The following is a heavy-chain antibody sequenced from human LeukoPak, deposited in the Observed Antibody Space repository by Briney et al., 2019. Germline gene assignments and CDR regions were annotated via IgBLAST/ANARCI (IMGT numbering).Heavy chain of an antibody. Sequence: SETLSLTCTVSGGSISSHYLSWIRQPPGNGLEWIGYIYNSESTNYNPSLRSRVTMSIDTSKNQLSLKLSSVTAADTAVYYCARVEVRPMVRGVIGYWGQGTLVTVSS. CDR3: ARVEVRPMVRGVIGY. CDR1: GGSISSHY. J-gene: IGHJ4*02. D-gene: IGHD3-10*01. CDR2: IYNSEST. V-gene: IGHV4-59*11.